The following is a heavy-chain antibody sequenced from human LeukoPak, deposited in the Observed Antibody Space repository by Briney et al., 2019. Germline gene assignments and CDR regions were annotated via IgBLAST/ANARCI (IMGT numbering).Heavy chain of an antibody. CDR1: GFTFSSYE. CDR2: ISSSGSTI. D-gene: IGHD3-10*01. J-gene: IGHJ4*02. V-gene: IGHV3-48*03. CDR3: ARVSITHGY. Sequence: SGGSLRLSCAASGFTFSSYEMNWVRQAPGKGLEWVSYISSSGSTIYYADSAKGRFTISRDNAKNSLYLQMNSLRAEDTAVYYCARVSITHGYWGQGTLVTVSS.